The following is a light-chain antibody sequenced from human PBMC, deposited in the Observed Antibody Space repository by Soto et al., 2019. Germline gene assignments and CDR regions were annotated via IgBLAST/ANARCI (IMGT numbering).Light chain of an antibody. CDR2: GAS. V-gene: IGKV3-15*01. Sequence: EIVMTQSPATLSVSPGERATLSCRASQSVSNNLAWYQQRPGQAPRLLIYGASTRATGIPARFSGSGSGTEFTLTISSLHSEDFAVYSCQQYNNWPPWTFGQGTKVEVK. J-gene: IGKJ1*01. CDR1: QSVSNN. CDR3: QQYNNWPPWT.